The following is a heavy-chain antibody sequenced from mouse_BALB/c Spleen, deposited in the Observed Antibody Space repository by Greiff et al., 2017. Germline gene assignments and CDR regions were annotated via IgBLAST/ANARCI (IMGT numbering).Heavy chain of an antibody. D-gene: IGHD1-1*01. V-gene: IGHV7-3*02. CDR3: ARDLYYYGSSFDY. CDR2: IRNKANGYTT. J-gene: IGHJ2*01. CDR1: GFTFTDYY. Sequence: EVKVVESGGGLVQPGGSLRLSCATSGFTFTDYYMSWVRQPPGKALEWLGFIRNKANGYTTEYSASVKGRFTISRDNSQSILYLQMNTLRAEDSATYYCARDLYYYGSSFDYWGQGTTLTVSS.